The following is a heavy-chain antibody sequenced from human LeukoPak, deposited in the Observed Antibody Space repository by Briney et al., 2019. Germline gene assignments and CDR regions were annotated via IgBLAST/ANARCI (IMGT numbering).Heavy chain of an antibody. D-gene: IGHD2-8*01. CDR1: GFTISCNY. V-gene: IGHV3-53*04. J-gene: IGHJ4*02. CDR3: ERGTNGVSDGFVY. CDR2: IYSGGST. Sequence: GGSLRLSCAATGFTISCNYIRCVRQAPGKGLEWVSVIYSGGSTYYADSVKGRFTISRHNSKNTLYLQMNSLRAEETAVYYCERGTNGVSDGFVYWGQGTLVTVSS.